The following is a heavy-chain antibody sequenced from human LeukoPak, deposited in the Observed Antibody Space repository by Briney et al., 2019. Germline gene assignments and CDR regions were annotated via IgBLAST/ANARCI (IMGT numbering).Heavy chain of an antibody. V-gene: IGHV1-69*13. Sequence: ASVKVSCKASGYTFTGYYMHWVRQAPGQGLEWMGGIIPIFGTANYAQKFQGRVTITADESTSTAYMELSSLRSEDTAVYYCARAARVVATKYYYDSSGYHLVYWGQGTLVTVSS. CDR1: GYTFTGYY. CDR3: ARAARVVATKYYYDSSGYHLVY. D-gene: IGHD3-22*01. J-gene: IGHJ4*02. CDR2: IIPIFGTA.